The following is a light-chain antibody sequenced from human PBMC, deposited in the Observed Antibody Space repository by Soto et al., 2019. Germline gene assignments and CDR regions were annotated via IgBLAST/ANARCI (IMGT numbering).Light chain of an antibody. CDR2: DVS. CDR3: SSYPGSSTLV. V-gene: IGLV2-14*01. CDR1: SSDVGGYNY. J-gene: IGLJ2*01. Sequence: QSALTQPASVSGSPGQSITISCTGTSSDVGGYNYVSWYQQHPGKAPKLMIYDVSSRPSGVSNRFSASKSGNTASLTISGLQAEDEADYFCSSYPGSSTLVFGGGTKVTVL.